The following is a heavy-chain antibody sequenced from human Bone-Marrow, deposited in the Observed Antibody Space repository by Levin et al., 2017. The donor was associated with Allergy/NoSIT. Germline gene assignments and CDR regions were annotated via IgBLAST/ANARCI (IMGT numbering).Heavy chain of an antibody. CDR2: FDDSGTS. D-gene: IGHD6-13*01. V-gene: IGHV4-59*01. CDR1: DVSIKTYY. Sequence: SQTLSLTCTVSDVSIKTYYWSWIRQSPGKGLEWIGYFDDSGTSDYNPSLKSRATISIDTSNNRFSLKLTSVTGADTAVYYCAKSRFSSSWYGAGMDVWGQGATVIVSS. CDR3: AKSRFSSSWYGAGMDV. J-gene: IGHJ6*02.